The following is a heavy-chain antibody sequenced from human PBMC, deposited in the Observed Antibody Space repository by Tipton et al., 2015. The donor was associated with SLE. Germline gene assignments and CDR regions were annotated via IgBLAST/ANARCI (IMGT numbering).Heavy chain of an antibody. CDR1: GGSISSSSYY. J-gene: IGHJ5*02. Sequence: TLSLTCTVSGGSISSSSYYWGWIRPPPGKGLEWIGSIYYSGSTYYNPSLKSRVTISVDTSKKQFSLKLNSATAADTAVYYCARQRRVAAGGKLGWFDPWGQGTLVTVSS. CDR2: IYYSGST. D-gene: IGHD6-13*01. CDR3: ARQRRVAAGGKLGWFDP. V-gene: IGHV4-39*01.